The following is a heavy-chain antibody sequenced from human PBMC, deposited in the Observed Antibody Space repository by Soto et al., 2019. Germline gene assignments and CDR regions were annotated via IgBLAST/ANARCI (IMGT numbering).Heavy chain of an antibody. Sequence: QITLKESGPTLVKPTQTRTLTCTFSGFSLSTSGVGVGWIRQPPGKALEWLALIYWDDDKRYSPSLKSRLTTTKDTSKNHVVLTMTNMDPVDTATYYCAHRLGYYDSSGYYSPYYFDYWGQGTLVTVSS. J-gene: IGHJ4*02. CDR1: GFSLSTSGVG. V-gene: IGHV2-5*02. CDR3: AHRLGYYDSSGYYSPYYFDY. CDR2: IYWDDDK. D-gene: IGHD3-22*01.